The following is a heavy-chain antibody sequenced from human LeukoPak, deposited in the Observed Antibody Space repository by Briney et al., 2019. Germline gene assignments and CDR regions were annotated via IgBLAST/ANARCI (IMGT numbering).Heavy chain of an antibody. CDR2: LTCSGSST. CDR3: AKSTGYAVAGQGY. J-gene: IGHJ4*02. V-gene: IGHV3-23*01. Sequence: PGGSLRLSCTASGFTFSSYAMSWVRQAPGKGLEWVSGLTCSGSSTYYADSVKGRFTISRDNSKNTLYLQMNSLRAEDTAVYYCAKSTGYAVAGQGYWGQGTLVTVSS. CDR1: GFTFSSYA. D-gene: IGHD6-19*01.